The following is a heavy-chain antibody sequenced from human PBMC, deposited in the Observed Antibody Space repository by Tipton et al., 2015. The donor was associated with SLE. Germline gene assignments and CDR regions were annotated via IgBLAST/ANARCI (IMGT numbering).Heavy chain of an antibody. D-gene: IGHD1-26*01. CDR2: IYYSGST. CDR1: GGSLRSHY. CDR3: ARGKYSGSLFDY. J-gene: IGHJ4*02. Sequence: TLSLTCTVSGGSLRSHYWSWIRQPPRKGLEWIGYIYYSGSTNYNPSLKSRVTISVDTSKNQFSLKLSSVTAADTSVYYCARGKYSGSLFDYWGQGTLVTVSA. V-gene: IGHV4-59*11.